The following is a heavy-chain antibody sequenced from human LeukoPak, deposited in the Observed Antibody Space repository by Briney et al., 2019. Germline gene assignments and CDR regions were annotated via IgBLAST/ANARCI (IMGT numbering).Heavy chain of an antibody. V-gene: IGHV3-74*01. D-gene: IGHD5-12*01. Sequence: PGGSLRLACEASGFTLINYWIHWVRQAPGKGRVWVSQINSDGTNISYVDSAKGRFTVSRDNAKNMVYLQMNSLRAEDTGVYYCARDLRGYGAKNWFDPWGEGALVSVSS. CDR3: ARDLRGYGAKNWFDP. J-gene: IGHJ5*02. CDR2: INSDGTNI. CDR1: GFTLINYW.